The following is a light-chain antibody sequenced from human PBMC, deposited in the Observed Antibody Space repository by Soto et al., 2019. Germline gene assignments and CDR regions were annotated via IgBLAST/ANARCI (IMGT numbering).Light chain of an antibody. CDR3: QQYGSSPTWT. CDR2: GAS. Sequence: ESVLTRSPGTLSLSPGERATLSCRASQSVSNNYLAWYQQKPGQAPRLLIYGASTRATGIPDRFSGSGSGTDFTLTISRLEPEDSAVYYCQQYGSSPTWTFGQGTKVEIK. V-gene: IGKV3-20*01. CDR1: QSVSNNY. J-gene: IGKJ1*01.